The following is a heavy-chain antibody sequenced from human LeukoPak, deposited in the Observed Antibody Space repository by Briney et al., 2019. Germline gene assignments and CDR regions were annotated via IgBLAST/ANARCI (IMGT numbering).Heavy chain of an antibody. CDR1: GVSISSYY. CDR2: TFDSGNT. CDR3: ARDRGDGNYQFHFDS. D-gene: IGHD3-10*01. J-gene: IGHJ4*02. V-gene: IGHV4-59*01. Sequence: SETLSLTCTVSGVSISSYYWSWIRQPPGKGLEWIGYTFDSGNTNHDSSLKNRVTISVDTSNNQFSLRLSAVTAADTAVYFCARDRGDGNYQFHFDSWGQGTLVTVSS.